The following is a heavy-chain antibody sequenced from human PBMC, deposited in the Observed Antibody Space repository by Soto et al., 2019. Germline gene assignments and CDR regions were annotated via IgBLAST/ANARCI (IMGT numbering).Heavy chain of an antibody. D-gene: IGHD6-13*01. V-gene: IGHV3-48*02. J-gene: IGHJ6*02. CDR3: AREPSRIAAAGTGSTWYYYGMDV. Sequence: GGSLRLSCAASGFTFSSYSMNWVRQAPGKGLEWVSYISSSSSTIYYADSVKGRFTISRDNAKNSLYLQMNSLRDEDTAVYYCAREPSRIAAAGTGSTWYYYGMDVWGQGTTVTVSS. CDR1: GFTFSSYS. CDR2: ISSSSSTI.